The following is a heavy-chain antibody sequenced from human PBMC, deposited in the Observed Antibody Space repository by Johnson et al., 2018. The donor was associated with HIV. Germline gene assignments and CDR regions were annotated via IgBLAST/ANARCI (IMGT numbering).Heavy chain of an antibody. D-gene: IGHD3-3*01. Sequence: QVQLVESGGGVVQPGGSLRLSCAASGFTFSSYGMHWVRQAPGKGLEWVAFIRYDGSNKYYADFVKGRFTISRDNSTNTLYLQMNSLRAEDTAVYYCAKDDLGASGAFDIWGQGTMVTVSS. V-gene: IGHV3-30*02. CDR2: IRYDGSNK. J-gene: IGHJ3*02. CDR3: AKDDLGASGAFDI. CDR1: GFTFSSYG.